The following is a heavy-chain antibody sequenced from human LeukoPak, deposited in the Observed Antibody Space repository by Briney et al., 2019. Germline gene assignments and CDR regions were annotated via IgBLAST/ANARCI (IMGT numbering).Heavy chain of an antibody. V-gene: IGHV4-39*01. J-gene: IGHJ5*02. CDR3: ARHYGP. CDR2: IYDSGST. Sequence: ASETLSLTCTVSGGSISSYYWSWIRQPPGKGLEWIGSIYDSGSTYYNPSLKSRVTISVDTSKNQFSLKLNSVTAADTAVYYCARHYGPWGQGTLVTVSS. D-gene: IGHD3-10*01. CDR1: GGSISSYY.